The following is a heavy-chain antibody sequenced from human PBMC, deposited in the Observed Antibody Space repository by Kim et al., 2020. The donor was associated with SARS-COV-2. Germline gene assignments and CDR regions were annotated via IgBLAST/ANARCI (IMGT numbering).Heavy chain of an antibody. V-gene: IGHV1-69*13. CDR3: ARYMVQGVTRWFDP. CDR1: GGTFSSYA. J-gene: IGHJ5*02. CDR2: IIPIFGTA. Sequence: SVKVSCKASGGTFSSYAISWVRQAPGQGLEWMGGIIPIFGTANYAQKFQGRVTNTADESTRTAYMELSSLRSEETAVYYCARYMVQGVTRWFDPWGQGTLVTVSS. D-gene: IGHD3-10*01.